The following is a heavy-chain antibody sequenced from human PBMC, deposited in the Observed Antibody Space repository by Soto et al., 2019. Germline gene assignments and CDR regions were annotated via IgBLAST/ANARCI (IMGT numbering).Heavy chain of an antibody. J-gene: IGHJ3*02. D-gene: IGHD3-10*01. CDR3: ARDSITMVRGVRAFDI. Sequence: SETLSLTCTVSGGSISSYYWSWIRQPPGKGLEWIGYIYYSGSTNYNPSLKSRVTISVDTAKNQFSLKLSSVTAADTAVYYCARDSITMVRGVRAFDIWGQGTMVTVS. CDR2: IYYSGST. CDR1: GGSISSYY. V-gene: IGHV4-59*01.